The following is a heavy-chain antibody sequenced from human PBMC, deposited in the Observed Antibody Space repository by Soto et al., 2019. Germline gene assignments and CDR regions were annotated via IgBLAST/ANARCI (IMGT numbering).Heavy chain of an antibody. V-gene: IGHV3-21*03. CDR3: SRAPLRCSGGSCYSAES. CDR1: GFAFNNYG. CDR2: ISKSDYT. D-gene: IGHD2-15*01. Sequence: GGSLRLSCTVSGFAFNNYGINWVRQAPGKGLEWVSSISKSDYTYYSDSMKGRFTVSRDDSKSIVYLQMNNLETEDTAVYYCSRAPLRCSGGSCYSAESWGRGTLVTVSS. J-gene: IGHJ5*02.